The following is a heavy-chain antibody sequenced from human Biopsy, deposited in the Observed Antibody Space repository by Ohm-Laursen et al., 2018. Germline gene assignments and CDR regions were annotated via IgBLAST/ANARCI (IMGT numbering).Heavy chain of an antibody. Sequence: SLRLSCAASGFNFGDLGMGWFRQVPGKGLECVSLIRSIGSGGTTEYAESVKGRFTVSRDDSKSLTYLQMSSLKIEDTGIYYCTKWSGGHSYSSLWGRGTLVTVSS. J-gene: IGHJ4*02. D-gene: IGHD5-18*01. CDR1: GFNFGDLG. CDR3: TKWSGGHSYSSL. V-gene: IGHV3-49*03. CDR2: IRSIGSGGTT.